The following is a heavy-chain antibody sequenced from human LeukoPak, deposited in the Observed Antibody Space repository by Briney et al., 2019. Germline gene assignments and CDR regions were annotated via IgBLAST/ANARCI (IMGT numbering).Heavy chain of an antibody. V-gene: IGHV4-30-4*08. J-gene: IGHJ4*02. CDR3: AVGPHHYFDS. CDR2: ISYSGST. Sequence: PSETLSLTCTVSGGSVSSGDYYWSWIRQPPGKGLEWIGYISYSGSTYYNPSLKSRLTISLDTSKNQFSLRLSSVSAADTAVYFCAVGPHHYFDSWGQGTLVTVSS. CDR1: GGSVSSGDYY.